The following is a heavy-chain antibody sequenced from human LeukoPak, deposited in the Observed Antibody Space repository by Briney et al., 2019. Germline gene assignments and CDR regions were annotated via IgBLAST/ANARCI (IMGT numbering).Heavy chain of an antibody. CDR3: ARDWREDAFDI. J-gene: IGHJ3*02. CDR1: SGYISNSNYY. V-gene: IGHV4-61*01. CDR2: IYYSGST. Sequence: SETLSLTCTVSSGYISNSNYYWGWIRQPPGKGLEWIGYIYYSGSTNYNPSLKSRVTISVDTSKSQFSLKLSSVTAADTAVYYCARDWREDAFDIWGQGTMVTVSS.